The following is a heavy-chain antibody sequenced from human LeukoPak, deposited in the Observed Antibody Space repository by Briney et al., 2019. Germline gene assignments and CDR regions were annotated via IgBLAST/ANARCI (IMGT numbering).Heavy chain of an antibody. Sequence: GGSLRLSCAASGFTFSSSGMHWARQAPGKGPEWVAIIWYDGSNKYYADSVKGRFTISRDNSKNTVYVQMNSLRAEDTAVYFCAKDRVRGVTLFDYWGQGTLVTVSS. V-gene: IGHV3-33*06. CDR3: AKDRVRGVTLFDY. D-gene: IGHD3-10*01. CDR2: IWYDGSNK. J-gene: IGHJ4*02. CDR1: GFTFSSSG.